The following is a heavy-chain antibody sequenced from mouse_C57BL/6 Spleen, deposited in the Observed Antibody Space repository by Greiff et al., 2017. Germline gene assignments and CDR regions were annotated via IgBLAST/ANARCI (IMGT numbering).Heavy chain of an antibody. V-gene: IGHV7-1*01. J-gene: IGHJ4*01. Sequence: EVQVVESGGGLVQSGRSLRLSCATSGFTFSDFYMEWVRQAPGKGLEWIAASRNKANDYTTEYSASVKGRFIVSRDTSQSILYLQMNALRAEDTAIYYGARNWERYYAMDYWGQGTSATVSS. CDR1: GFTFSDFY. CDR3: ARNWERYYAMDY. D-gene: IGHD4-1*01. CDR2: SRNKANDYTT.